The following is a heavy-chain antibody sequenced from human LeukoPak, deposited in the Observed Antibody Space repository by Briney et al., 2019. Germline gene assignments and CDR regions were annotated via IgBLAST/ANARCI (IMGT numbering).Heavy chain of an antibody. Sequence: PSETLSLTCAVYGGSFSGYYWSWTRQPPGKGLEWIGEINHSGSTNYNPSLKSRVTISVDTSKNQFSLKLSSVTAADTAVYYCARDGNYYGSGSYSNWFDPWGQGTLVTVSS. J-gene: IGHJ5*02. V-gene: IGHV4-34*01. CDR3: ARDGNYYGSGSYSNWFDP. D-gene: IGHD3-10*01. CDR1: GGSFSGYY. CDR2: INHSGST.